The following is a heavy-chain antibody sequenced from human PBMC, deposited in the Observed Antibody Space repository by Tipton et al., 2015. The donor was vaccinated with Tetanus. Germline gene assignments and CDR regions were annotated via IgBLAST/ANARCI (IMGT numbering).Heavy chain of an antibody. Sequence: QLVQSGAEVKKPGSSVKVSCKVSGGSFSTYVISWVRQAPGQGLEWMGGIFPMYGTANYAPKFQGRVTITADDSTGTAYMELSSLSSEDTAVYYCARPDRYCSGGSCYLALDYWGQGTLVTVSS. CDR2: IFPMYGTA. CDR1: GGSFSTYV. D-gene: IGHD2-15*01. J-gene: IGHJ4*02. CDR3: ARPDRYCSGGSCYLALDY. V-gene: IGHV1-69*01.